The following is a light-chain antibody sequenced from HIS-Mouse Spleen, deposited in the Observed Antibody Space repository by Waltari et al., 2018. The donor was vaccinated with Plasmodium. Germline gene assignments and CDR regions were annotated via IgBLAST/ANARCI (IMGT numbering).Light chain of an antibody. CDR3: QQYNNWPPYT. J-gene: IGKJ2*01. V-gene: IGKV3-15*01. CDR1: QSVSSN. Sequence: EIVLTPSPATLSVSPGARATISCRASQSVSSNLPWYQHKPGQAPRLLIYGASTRATGIPARFSGSGSGTEFTLTISSMQSEDFAVYYCQQYNNWPPYTFGQGTKLEIK. CDR2: GAS.